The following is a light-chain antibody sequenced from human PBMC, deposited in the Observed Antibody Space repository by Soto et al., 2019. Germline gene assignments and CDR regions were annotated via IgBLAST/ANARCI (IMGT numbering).Light chain of an antibody. CDR2: EVS. CDR3: CSYAGSSTFGV. Sequence: QSALTQPASVSGSPGQSITISCTGASSDVGAFNYVSWYQQHPGKAPKLLIYEVSNRPSGLSNRFSGSKSGNTASLTISGLQAEDEADYYCCSYAGSSTFGVFGGGTKLTVL. CDR1: SSDVGAFNY. J-gene: IGLJ2*01. V-gene: IGLV2-14*01.